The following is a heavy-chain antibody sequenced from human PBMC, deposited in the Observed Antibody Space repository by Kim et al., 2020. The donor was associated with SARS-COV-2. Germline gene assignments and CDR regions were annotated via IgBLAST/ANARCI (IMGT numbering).Heavy chain of an antibody. D-gene: IGHD3-10*01. CDR1: GFTFSSYG. CDR3: VRYELLWFGGNDNWFDP. CDR2: ISYDGSNK. V-gene: IGHV3-33*05. J-gene: IGHJ5*02. Sequence: GGSLRLSCAASGFTFSSYGMHWVRQAPGKGLEWVAVISYDGSNKYYADSVKGRFTISRDNSKNTLYLQMNSLRAEDTAVYYCVRYELLWFGGNDNWFDPWGQGTLVTVSS.